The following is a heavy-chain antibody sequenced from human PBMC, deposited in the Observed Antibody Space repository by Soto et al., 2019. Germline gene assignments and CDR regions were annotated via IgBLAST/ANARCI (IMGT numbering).Heavy chain of an antibody. V-gene: IGHV3-23*01. CDR1: GFTFSSYA. CDR3: AKFSQYYYDSSGYYYDY. J-gene: IGHJ4*02. Sequence: SGGSLRLSCAASGFTFSSYAMSWVRQAPGKGLEWVSAISGSGGSTYYADSVKGRFTISRDNSKNTLYLQMNSLRAEDTAVYYCAKFSQYYYDSSGYYYDYWGQGTLVTVSS. D-gene: IGHD3-22*01. CDR2: ISGSGGST.